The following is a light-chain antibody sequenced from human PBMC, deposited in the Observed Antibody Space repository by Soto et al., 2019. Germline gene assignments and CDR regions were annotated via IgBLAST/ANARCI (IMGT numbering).Light chain of an antibody. CDR2: GNN. Sequence: QSVLTQPPSASGAPGQRVTISCTGSSSNTGPSYDVHWYQQPPGTAPKVLIYGNNNRPSGVPDAFSGSKSGTSAPLAITGLQAEDEAEYYCQSPDSSLLFGGGTKVTVL. CDR1: SSNTGPSYD. J-gene: IGLJ2*01. CDR3: QSPDSSLL. V-gene: IGLV1-40*01.